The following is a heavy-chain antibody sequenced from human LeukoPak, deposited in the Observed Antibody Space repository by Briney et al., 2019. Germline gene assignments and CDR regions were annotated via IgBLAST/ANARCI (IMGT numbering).Heavy chain of an antibody. CDR1: GFTFSSYW. Sequence: GGSLRLSCAASGFTFSSYWMNWVRQAPGKGLEWVANIKQDGTEEYYVDSVKGRFTISRDNAKNSLYLQMNSLRAEDTAVYYCARESGSGSYWTGAYYYGMDVWGQGTTVTVSS. CDR2: IKQDGTEE. V-gene: IGHV3-7*01. D-gene: IGHD3-10*01. J-gene: IGHJ6*02. CDR3: ARESGSGSYWTGAYYYGMDV.